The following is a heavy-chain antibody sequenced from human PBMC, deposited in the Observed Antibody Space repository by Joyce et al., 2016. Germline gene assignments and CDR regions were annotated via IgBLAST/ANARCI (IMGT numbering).Heavy chain of an antibody. V-gene: IGHV1-18*01. J-gene: IGHJ4*02. D-gene: IGHD6-19*01. Sequence: QVQLVQSGAEVKKPGASVKVSCKASGYTFTSSGFSCVRQAPGQGLEWMGWISASNGDTNYAQKFQGRVTMTTDTSTSTAYMDLRSLRSDDTAVYYCARDFFRVAAPFDYWGQGTLVTVSS. CDR3: ARDFFRVAAPFDY. CDR1: GYTFTSSG. CDR2: ISASNGDT.